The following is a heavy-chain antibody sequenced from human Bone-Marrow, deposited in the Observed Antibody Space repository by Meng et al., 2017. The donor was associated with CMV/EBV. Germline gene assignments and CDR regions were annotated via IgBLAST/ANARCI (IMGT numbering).Heavy chain of an antibody. Sequence: GESLKISCAASGFTFSSYAMHWVRQAPGKGLEWVAVTSYDGSNKYYADSVKGRFTISRDNSKNTLYLQMNSLRAEDTAVYYCARDYRIAAAVTYYYGMDGWGQGATVTVSS. J-gene: IGHJ6*02. D-gene: IGHD6-13*01. CDR1: GFTFSSYA. CDR2: TSYDGSNK. V-gene: IGHV3-30-3*01. CDR3: ARDYRIAAAVTYYYGMDG.